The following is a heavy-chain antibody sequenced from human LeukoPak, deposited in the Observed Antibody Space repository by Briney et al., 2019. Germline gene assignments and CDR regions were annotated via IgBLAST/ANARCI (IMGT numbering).Heavy chain of an antibody. CDR1: GYRFTSYW. J-gene: IGHJ1*01. V-gene: IGHV5-10-1*01. CDR3: ARFSPPYFSDSSGYSEYFQH. Sequence: GESLKISCTGSGYRFTSYWISWVRQMPGEGLEWMRRIDPTDSFTNYSPSFQGHVTISADKSINTSYLQWSSLKASDTAMYYCARFSPPYFSDSSGYSEYFQHWGQGTLVTVSS. D-gene: IGHD3-22*01. CDR2: IDPTDSFT.